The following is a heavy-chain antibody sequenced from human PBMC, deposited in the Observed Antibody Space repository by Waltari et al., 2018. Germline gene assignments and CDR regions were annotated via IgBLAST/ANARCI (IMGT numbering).Heavy chain of an antibody. CDR3: ASSSSSGWYYYGMDV. J-gene: IGHJ6*02. D-gene: IGHD6-19*01. CDR2: IIPILGTA. V-gene: IGHV1-69*05. CDR1: GGTFSSYA. Sequence: QVQLVQSGAEVKKPGSSVKVSCKASGGTFSSYAISWVRQAPGQGPEWMGRIIPILGTANYAQKLQGRVTMTTDTSTSTAYMELRSLRSDDTVVYYCASSSSSGWYYYGMDVWGQGTTVTVSS.